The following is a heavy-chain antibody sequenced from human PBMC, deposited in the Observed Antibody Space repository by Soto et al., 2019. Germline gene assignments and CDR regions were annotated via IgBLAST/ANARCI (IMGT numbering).Heavy chain of an antibody. CDR3: ARRLSGTHGVDY. Sequence: PGGSLRLSCAASGFTFSTYGVHWVRQAPGKGLEWVAVVWSDGSKEFYADSVKGRFTISRDNSKNTVYLQMNSLRAEDTAVYYCARRLSGTHGVDYWGQGTMVTVSS. V-gene: IGHV3-33*01. CDR1: GFTFSTYG. J-gene: IGHJ4*02. CDR2: VWSDGSKE. D-gene: IGHD1-26*01.